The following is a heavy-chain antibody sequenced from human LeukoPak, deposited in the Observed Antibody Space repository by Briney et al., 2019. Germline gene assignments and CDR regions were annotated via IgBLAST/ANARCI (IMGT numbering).Heavy chain of an antibody. J-gene: IGHJ6*03. CDR3: ARGPSYYDSTGNYYYMDV. V-gene: IGHV1-2*02. CDR2: INPNSGGT. CDR1: GYTFTGYY. Sequence: GASVKVSCKASGYTFTGYYIHWVRQAPGQGLEWMGWINPNSGGTNYAQKFQGRVTMTRDTSISTAYMDLSRLRSEDTAVYYCARGPSYYDSTGNYYYMDVWGKGTTVTISS. D-gene: IGHD3-22*01.